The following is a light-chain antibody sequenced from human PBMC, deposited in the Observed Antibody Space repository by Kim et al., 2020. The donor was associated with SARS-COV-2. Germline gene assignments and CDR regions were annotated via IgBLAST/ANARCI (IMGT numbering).Light chain of an antibody. CDR3: NSRDSNDNVV. J-gene: IGLJ2*01. V-gene: IGLV3-19*01. CDR2: GKN. Sequence: VALGQTVRITCQGDSRRSYYATWYQQKPGQAPILVIYGKNNRPSGIPDRFSGSSSGNTASLTITGIQAGDEADYYCNSRDSNDNVVFGGGTKLTVL. CDR1: SRRSYY.